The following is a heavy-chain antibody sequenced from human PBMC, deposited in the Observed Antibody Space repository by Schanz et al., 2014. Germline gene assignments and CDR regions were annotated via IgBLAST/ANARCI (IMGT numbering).Heavy chain of an antibody. J-gene: IGHJ5*02. V-gene: IGHV1-69*04. CDR1: GGTFTSTS. CDR2: IIPILGIT. Sequence: QVQLVQSGAEVKQPGSSVKVTCTASGGTFTSTSISWVRQAPGQGLEWMGRIIPILGITTYAQKFQTRVTITADKGATTAYMELSGLSSEDTAVYYCAREASSTTCYLKPSNCRLDAWGQGTLVTVSS. CDR3: AREASSTTCYLKPSNCRLDA. D-gene: IGHD2-2*01.